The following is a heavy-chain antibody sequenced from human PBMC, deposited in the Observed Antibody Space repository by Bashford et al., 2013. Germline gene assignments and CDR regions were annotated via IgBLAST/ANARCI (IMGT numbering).Heavy chain of an antibody. D-gene: IGHD5-12*01. CDR1: GFIFSNYW. V-gene: IGHV3-74*01. Sequence: GSLRLSCEVTGFIFSNYWMNWVRQAPGKGLVWVSRISLDGGTTSYADSVKGRFAISRDNAKNTLYLQMNSLRAEDTALYFCAKDRGYSFDIERGHFDYWAREPWSPSPQ. CDR3: AKDRGYSFDIERGHFDY. J-gene: IGHJ4*02. CDR2: ISLDGGTT.